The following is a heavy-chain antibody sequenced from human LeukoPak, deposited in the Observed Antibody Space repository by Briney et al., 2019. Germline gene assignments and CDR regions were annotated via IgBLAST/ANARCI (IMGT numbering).Heavy chain of an antibody. Sequence: SETLSLTCTVSGGSISSSSYYWGWIRQPPGKGLEWIGSIYYSGSTYYNPSLKSRVTISVDTSKNQFSLKLSSVTAADTAVYYCARELYNILQRWLQSGTTSNAFDIWGQGTMVTVSS. CDR3: ARELYNILQRWLQSGTTSNAFDI. J-gene: IGHJ3*02. CDR1: GGSISSSSYY. D-gene: IGHD5-24*01. CDR2: IYYSGST. V-gene: IGHV4-39*07.